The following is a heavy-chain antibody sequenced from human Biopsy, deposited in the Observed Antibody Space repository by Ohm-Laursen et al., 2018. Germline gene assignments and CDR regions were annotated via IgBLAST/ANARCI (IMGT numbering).Heavy chain of an antibody. V-gene: IGHV3-30*02. J-gene: IGHJ4*02. D-gene: IGHD3-22*01. Sequence: GSLRLSCAAPGFIFGDFGMHWVRQAPGKGLEWVSLISNDGDIKYSADSMEGRFTISRDNSRNTLFLQMNSLKAEDTAVYYCAKDRFPYTSGYSSVFEYWGQGTLVTVSS. CDR3: AKDRFPYTSGYSSVFEY. CDR1: GFIFGDFG. CDR2: ISNDGDIK.